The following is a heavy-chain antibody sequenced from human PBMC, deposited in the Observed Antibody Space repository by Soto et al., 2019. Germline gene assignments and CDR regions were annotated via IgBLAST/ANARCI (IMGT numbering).Heavy chain of an antibody. D-gene: IGHD3-10*01. CDR2: IIPIFGTA. V-gene: IGHV1-69*13. CDR3: ARDLSRGVIINKAYAY. Sequence: SVKVSCKASGGTFSSYTISWVRQAPGQGLEWMGGIIPIFGTANYAQKFQGRVTITADESTSTAYMELSSLRSEDTAVYYCARDLSRGVIINKAYAYWGQGTLVTVSS. CDR1: GGTFSSYT. J-gene: IGHJ4*02.